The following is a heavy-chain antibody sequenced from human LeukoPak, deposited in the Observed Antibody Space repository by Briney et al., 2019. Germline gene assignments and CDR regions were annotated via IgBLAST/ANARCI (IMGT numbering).Heavy chain of an antibody. CDR2: INTNTGNP. D-gene: IGHD6-6*01. J-gene: IGHJ6*03. CDR1: GYTFTSYA. V-gene: IGHV7-4-1*02. Sequence: ASVKVSCKASGYTFTSYAMNWVRQAPGQGLEWMGWINTNTGNPTYAQGFTGRFVFSLDTSVSTAYLQISSLKAEDTAVYYCARRYSSSRLDYYYMDVWGKGTTVTVSS. CDR3: ARRYSSSRLDYYYMDV.